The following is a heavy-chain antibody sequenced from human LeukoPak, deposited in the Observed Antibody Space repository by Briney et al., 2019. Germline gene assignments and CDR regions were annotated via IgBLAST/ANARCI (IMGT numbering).Heavy chain of an antibody. CDR3: ARDSEKSSSFAFDI. J-gene: IGHJ3*02. D-gene: IGHD6-13*01. Sequence: SVKVSCKASGGTFNNYAFSWVRQAPGQGLEWMGGIIPMFGTVSYAQKFQGRVTVTSDASTSTAYMELSSLRSEDTAVYYCARDSEKSSSFAFDIWGQGTMVTVSS. CDR2: IIPMFGTV. CDR1: GGTFNNYA. V-gene: IGHV1-69*01.